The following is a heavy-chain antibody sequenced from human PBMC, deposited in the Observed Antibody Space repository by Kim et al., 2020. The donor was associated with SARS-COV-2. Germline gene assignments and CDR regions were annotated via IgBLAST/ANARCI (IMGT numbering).Heavy chain of an antibody. Sequence: GGSLRLSCVASGFTFSSYSMNWVRQAPGQGLEWVSSISTSISYIYYADSVKGRFTISRDNAKNSLYLQMNSLRAEGTAVYYCAKGGSSSSWYEFDCWGQGALVAVSS. D-gene: IGHD6-13*01. CDR2: ISTSISYI. J-gene: IGHJ4*02. V-gene: IGHV3-21*01. CDR3: AKGGSSSSWYEFDC. CDR1: GFTFSSYS.